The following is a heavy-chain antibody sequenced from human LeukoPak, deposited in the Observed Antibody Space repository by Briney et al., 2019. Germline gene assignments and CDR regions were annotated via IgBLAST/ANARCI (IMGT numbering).Heavy chain of an antibody. V-gene: IGHV3-9*01. Sequence: GRSLRLSCAAFGFTFDDYAMHWVRQAPGKGLEWVSGISWNSGNIGYADSVKGRFTISRDNAKNSLYLQMNSLRPEDTALYYCRAATVDYSSQSGGDYWGQGTLVTVSS. CDR2: ISWNSGNI. J-gene: IGHJ4*02. CDR1: GFTFDDYA. D-gene: IGHD2-15*01. CDR3: RAATVDYSSQSGGDY.